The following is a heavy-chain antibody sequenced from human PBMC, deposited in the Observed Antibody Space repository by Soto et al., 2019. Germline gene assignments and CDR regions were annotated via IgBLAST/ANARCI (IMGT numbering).Heavy chain of an antibody. J-gene: IGHJ6*02. D-gene: IGHD3-22*01. Sequence: SETQSLTCAVSGGSISSSNWWSWVRQPPGKGLEWIGEIYHSGSTNYNPSLKSRVTISVDKSKNQFSLKLSSVTAADTAVYYCAGSGYYHNSGMDVWGQGTTVTVSS. V-gene: IGHV4-4*02. CDR3: AGSGYYHNSGMDV. CDR2: IYHSGST. CDR1: GGSISSSNW.